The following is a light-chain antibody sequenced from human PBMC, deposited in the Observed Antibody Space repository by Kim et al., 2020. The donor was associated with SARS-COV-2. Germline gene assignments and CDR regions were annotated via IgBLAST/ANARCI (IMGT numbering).Light chain of an antibody. J-gene: IGLJ3*02. CDR3: SSYTSSSSWV. CDR1: SSDVGGYNY. Sequence: QSALTQPASVSGSPGQSITISCTGTSSDVGGYNYVSWYQQHPGKAPKLMIYDVSNRPSGVSNRFSGSKSDNTASLTISGLQAEDEADYYCSSYTSSSSWVFCGGTQLTVL. CDR2: DVS. V-gene: IGLV2-14*03.